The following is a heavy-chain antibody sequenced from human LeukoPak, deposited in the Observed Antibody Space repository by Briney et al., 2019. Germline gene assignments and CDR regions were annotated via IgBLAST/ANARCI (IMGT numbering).Heavy chain of an antibody. CDR3: ARGWAADYYFDY. D-gene: IGHD6-13*01. V-gene: IGHV4-59*01. J-gene: IGHJ4*02. CDR2: IYYSGST. CDR1: GGSISSYY. Sequence: SETLSHTCTVSGGSISSYYWSWIRQPPGKGLEWIGYIYYSGSTNYNPSLKSRVTISVDTSKNQFSLKLSSVTAADTAVYYCARGWAADYYFDYWGQGTLVTVSS.